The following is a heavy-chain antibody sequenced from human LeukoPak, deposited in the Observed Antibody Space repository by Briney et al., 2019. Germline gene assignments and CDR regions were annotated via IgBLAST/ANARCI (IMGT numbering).Heavy chain of an antibody. CDR3: ARGGYSYGPFDY. D-gene: IGHD5-18*01. CDR1: GYNFTTYW. J-gene: IGHJ4*02. V-gene: IGHV5-51*01. Sequence: GESLKISCQGSGYNFTTYWIGWVREMPGKGLEWMGIIYPADSDTRYRPSFQGQVTISADKSIRTAYLQWSSLKASDTAIYYCARGGYSYGPFDYWGQGTLVTVSS. CDR2: IYPADSDT.